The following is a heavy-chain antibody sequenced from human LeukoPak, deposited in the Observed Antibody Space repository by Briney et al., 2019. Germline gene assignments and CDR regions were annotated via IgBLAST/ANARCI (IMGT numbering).Heavy chain of an antibody. Sequence: SQTLSLTSAISGDSVSSNGASWNWVRQSPSRGLEWLGRTYYRAQQWHSDYAPSVKGRITHNPDTSKKQFSLQLNSMTPEDKAVVYCGRETDFGVVTNWGQGTLVTVSS. CDR1: GDSVSSNGAS. CDR2: TYYRAQQWHS. D-gene: IGHD3-3*01. V-gene: IGHV6-1*01. J-gene: IGHJ4*02. CDR3: GRETDFGVVTN.